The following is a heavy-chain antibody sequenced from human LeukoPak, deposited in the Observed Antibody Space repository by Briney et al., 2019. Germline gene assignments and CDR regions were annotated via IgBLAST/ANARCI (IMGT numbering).Heavy chain of an antibody. Sequence: PGGSLRLSCAASGVTFSNYWIHWVRQAPGKGLVWVSRINSDGGSTSYADSVKGRFTISRDNAKNTLYLQMNSLRAEDTAVYYCARDGYCSSTSCYDFDYWGQGTLVTVSS. V-gene: IGHV3-74*01. J-gene: IGHJ4*02. CDR3: ARDGYCSSTSCYDFDY. D-gene: IGHD2-2*01. CDR1: GVTFSNYW. CDR2: INSDGGST.